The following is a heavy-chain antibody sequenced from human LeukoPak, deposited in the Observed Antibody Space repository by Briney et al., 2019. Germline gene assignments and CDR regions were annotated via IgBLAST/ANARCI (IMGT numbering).Heavy chain of an antibody. J-gene: IGHJ3*02. D-gene: IGHD3-22*01. CDR1: GASISSSY. Sequence: PSETLSLTCTAGGASISSSYGRWLRQPAGKRLEWVGFIYYNGNTNSNPSLKSRVTISVDTSKNQFSLKLSSVTAADTAVYYCVRGNYDNRGYSNAFDIWGQGAMVTVSS. CDR3: VRGNYDNRGYSNAFDI. V-gene: IGHV4-59*01. CDR2: IYYNGNT.